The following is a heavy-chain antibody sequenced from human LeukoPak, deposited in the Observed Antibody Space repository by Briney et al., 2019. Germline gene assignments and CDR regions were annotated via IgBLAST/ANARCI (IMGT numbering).Heavy chain of an antibody. D-gene: IGHD3-22*01. J-gene: IGHJ5*02. V-gene: IGHV3-23*01. Sequence: GGSLRLSCAASGFTFSSYAMSWVRQAPGKGLEGVAAISGSGDRIFYVDSGKGRFTISRDNSQNTLYLQMNSLRAEDTAVYYCAKDSQHYYDSSGYTPGFDPWGQGTLVTVSA. CDR1: GFTFSSYA. CDR2: ISGSGDRI. CDR3: AKDSQHYYDSSGYTPGFDP.